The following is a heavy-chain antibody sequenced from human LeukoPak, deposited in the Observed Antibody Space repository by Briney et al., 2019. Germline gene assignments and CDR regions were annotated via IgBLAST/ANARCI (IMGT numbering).Heavy chain of an antibody. Sequence: GESLEISCQGSGYNFNSYWIGWVRQVPGKGLEGMGIIYPGDSDTRYSPSFQGQVTISADKSISTAYLQWSSLKASDTAMYYCARRTLSYSGSYYGLDYWGQGTLVTVSS. J-gene: IGHJ4*02. CDR3: ARRTLSYSGSYYGLDY. V-gene: IGHV5-51*01. CDR2: IYPGDSDT. D-gene: IGHD1-26*01. CDR1: GYNFNSYW.